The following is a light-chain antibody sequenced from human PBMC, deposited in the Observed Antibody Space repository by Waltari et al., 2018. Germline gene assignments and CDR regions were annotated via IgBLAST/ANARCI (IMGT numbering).Light chain of an antibody. CDR1: SGAIGAYNS. CDR2: AVT. Sequence: QSALTQPPSMSGSPGQSLTIPCTGTSGAIGAYNSVPWYQQSPGTAPKRIIYAVTNRPSGVPDRFSASKSGNTASLTISGLQAEDETDYYCSSGTIDSTLVFGTGTKLTVL. CDR3: SSGTIDSTLV. J-gene: IGLJ2*01. V-gene: IGLV2-18*02.